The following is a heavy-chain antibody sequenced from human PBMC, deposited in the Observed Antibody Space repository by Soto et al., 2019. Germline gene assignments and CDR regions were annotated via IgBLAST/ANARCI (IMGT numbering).Heavy chain of an antibody. Sequence: SETLSLTCTVSGGSISSYYWSWIRQPPGKGLEWIGYIYHSGSTNYNPSLKSRVTISVDTSKNQFSLKLSSVTAADTAVYYCARGRVAAAAIRRDYYYYGMDVWGQGTTVTVSS. CDR3: ARGRVAAAAIRRDYYYYGMDV. CDR1: GGSISSYY. J-gene: IGHJ6*02. D-gene: IGHD6-13*01. CDR2: IYHSGST. V-gene: IGHV4-59*12.